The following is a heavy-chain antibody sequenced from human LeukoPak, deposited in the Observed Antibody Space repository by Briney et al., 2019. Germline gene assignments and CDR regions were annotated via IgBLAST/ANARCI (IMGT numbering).Heavy chain of an antibody. V-gene: IGHV3-23*01. Sequence: SGGSLRLSCAASRFTFSSYAMSWVRQAPGGGLVWVSTIGGTGDKTYYADSVKGRFAISRDNSMDTLYLQMNSLKAEDTAVYYCAKDPVVYHGGSGWHYFDYWGQGTLVTVSS. CDR3: AKDPVVYHGGSGWHYFDY. D-gene: IGHD6-19*01. CDR1: RFTFSSYA. CDR2: IGGTGDKT. J-gene: IGHJ4*02.